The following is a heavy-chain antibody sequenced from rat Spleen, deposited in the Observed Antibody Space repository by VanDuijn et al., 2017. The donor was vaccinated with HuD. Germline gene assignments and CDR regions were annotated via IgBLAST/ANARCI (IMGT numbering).Heavy chain of an antibody. CDR3: ARQRWDVMDA. Sequence: EVQLVESDGGLVQSGRSLKLSCAASGFTFSDYYMAWVRQAPKKGLEWVATLSYDASAPYYRDSVKGRFTISRDNAKSTLYLQVDSLEAEDTAPFYCARQRWDVMDAWGQGASVTVSS. J-gene: IGHJ4*01. CDR1: GFTFSDYY. CDR2: LSYDASAP. V-gene: IGHV5-7*01.